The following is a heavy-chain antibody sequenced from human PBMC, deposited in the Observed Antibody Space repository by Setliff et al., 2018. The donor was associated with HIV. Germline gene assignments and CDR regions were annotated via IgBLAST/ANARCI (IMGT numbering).Heavy chain of an antibody. J-gene: IGHJ4*02. Sequence: SETLSLTCTVSGGSITNYYWSWIRQPPGKGMQWIGYIYTSGSTNYNPSLKSRVTISVDTSKNQFSLKVSSVTAADTAVYYCARRGSYSSPETLWGQGTLVTVSS. CDR3: ARRGSYSSPETL. CDR2: IYTSGST. D-gene: IGHD1-26*01. V-gene: IGHV4-4*09. CDR1: GGSITNYY.